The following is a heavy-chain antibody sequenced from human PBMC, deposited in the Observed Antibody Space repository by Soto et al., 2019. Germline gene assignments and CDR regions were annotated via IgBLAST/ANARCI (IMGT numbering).Heavy chain of an antibody. CDR3: ARDRLVPYGYGMDV. D-gene: IGHD2-2*01. CDR1: GFTFMSYG. J-gene: IGHJ6*02. Sequence: QMQLVESGGGVVQPGKSLRLSCAASGFTFMSYGIHWVRQAPGKGLEWVALIWFDGSKKYYVDSVKGRFAVSRDNSKNTLYLQMNSLRVEDTAVYHCARDRLVPYGYGMDVWGQGTTVTVSS. CDR2: IWFDGSKK. V-gene: IGHV3-33*01.